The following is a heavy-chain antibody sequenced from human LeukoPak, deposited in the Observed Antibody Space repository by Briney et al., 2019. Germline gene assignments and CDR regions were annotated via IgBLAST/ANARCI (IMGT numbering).Heavy chain of an antibody. J-gene: IGHJ4*02. V-gene: IGHV3-53*01. D-gene: IGHD2-2*01. CDR2: IYSGGET. Sequence: GGSLRLSCAVSGFNVSNNYMSWVRQAPGKGLEWVSVIYSGGETFYAESVKGRSTISRDNSKNTLFLQINSLRAEDTAVYYCGREVGAYALGYWGQGTLVIVSS. CDR3: GREVGAYALGY. CDR1: GFNVSNNY.